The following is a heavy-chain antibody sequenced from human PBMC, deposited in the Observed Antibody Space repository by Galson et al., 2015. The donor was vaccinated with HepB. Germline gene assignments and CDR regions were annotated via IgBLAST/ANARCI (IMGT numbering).Heavy chain of an antibody. Sequence: SETLSLTCTVSGGSVSNGIYYWSWIRQPPGKGLEWIGYIYYTGNTNYNPSLKSRVTISVDTSKNQFSLKLTSVTAADTAVYYCARGRNYYGSGGIWGQGTIVTVSS. J-gene: IGHJ3*02. CDR1: GGSVSNGIYY. CDR2: IYYTGNT. V-gene: IGHV4-61*01. CDR3: ARGRNYYGSGGI. D-gene: IGHD3-10*01.